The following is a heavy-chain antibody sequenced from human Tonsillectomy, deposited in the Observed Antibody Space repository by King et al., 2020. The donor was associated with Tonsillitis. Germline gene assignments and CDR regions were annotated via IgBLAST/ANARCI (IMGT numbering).Heavy chain of an antibody. CDR2: INPDSGDT. CDR1: GYSFTGFY. J-gene: IGHJ4*02. V-gene: IGHV1-2*02. D-gene: IGHD1-14*01. CDR3: ANLDF. Sequence: QLVQSGAEVRKPGASVKVSCKTSGYSFTGFYIHWVRQAPGQGLEWMGWINPDSGDTRYAQRFQGRVTMTRDTSIRTAYMELSRLRSDDTAVYFCANLDFWGQGTLVTVSS.